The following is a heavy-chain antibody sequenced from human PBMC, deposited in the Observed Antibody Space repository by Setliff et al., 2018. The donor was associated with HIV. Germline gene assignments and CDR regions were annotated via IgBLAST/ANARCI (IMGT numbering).Heavy chain of an antibody. CDR2: IRSSSGTI. Sequence: GGSLRLSCAASGFTFSSYSMNWVRQAPGKGLEWVSYIRSSSGTIFYADSVSGRFTISRDNAKNSLYLQMNSLRVEDTAVYYCARDAITLIRGITAFDYWGQGTLVTVSS. J-gene: IGHJ4*02. CDR3: ARDAITLIRGITAFDY. CDR1: GFTFSSYS. V-gene: IGHV3-48*01. D-gene: IGHD3-10*01.